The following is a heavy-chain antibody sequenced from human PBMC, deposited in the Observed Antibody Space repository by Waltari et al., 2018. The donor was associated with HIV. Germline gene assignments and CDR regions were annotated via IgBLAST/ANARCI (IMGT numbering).Heavy chain of an antibody. CDR1: GLSFDKSW. Sequence: EVQLVESGGDLVKPGGCLRLSCAGSGLSFDKSWMTWVRQAPGKGLGWVGRIRSKTGGGTADYAAVVKGRFTISRDDSGNTLYLQMSSLEVEDTAVYYCTTEEGYASGTFLDYWGQGTLVTVSS. D-gene: IGHD3-10*01. J-gene: IGHJ4*02. CDR3: TTEEGYASGTFLDY. V-gene: IGHV3-15*01. CDR2: IRSKTGGGTA.